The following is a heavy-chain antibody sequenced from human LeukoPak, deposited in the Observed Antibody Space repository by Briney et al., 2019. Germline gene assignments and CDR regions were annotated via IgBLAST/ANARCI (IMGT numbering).Heavy chain of an antibody. Sequence: GGSLRLSCAASGFTFDDYGMSWVRQAPGKGLGWVSGINWNGGSTGYADSVKGRFTISRDNAENSLYLQMNSLRAEDTALYYCARVLYSSSWYNWFDPWGQGTLVTVSS. CDR3: ARVLYSSSWYNWFDP. CDR1: GFTFDDYG. CDR2: INWNGGST. D-gene: IGHD6-13*01. V-gene: IGHV3-20*04. J-gene: IGHJ5*02.